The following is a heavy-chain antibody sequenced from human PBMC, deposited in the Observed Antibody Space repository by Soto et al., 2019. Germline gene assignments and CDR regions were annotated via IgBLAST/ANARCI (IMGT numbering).Heavy chain of an antibody. V-gene: IGHV3-21*01. CDR2: ISSSSSYI. J-gene: IGHJ6*02. CDR3: AREVAVAGTYYYYGMDV. D-gene: IGHD6-19*01. Sequence: SGGSLRLSCAASGFTFSSYSMNWVRQAPGKGLEWVSSISSSSSYIYYADSVKGRFTISRDNAKNSLYLQMNSLRAEDTAVYYCAREVAVAGTYYYYGMDVWGQGTTVTVSS. CDR1: GFTFSSYS.